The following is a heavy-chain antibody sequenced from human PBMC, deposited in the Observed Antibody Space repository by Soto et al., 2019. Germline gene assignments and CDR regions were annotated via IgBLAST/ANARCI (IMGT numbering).Heavy chain of an antibody. CDR1: GGSFFGYY. J-gene: IGHJ4*02. D-gene: IGHD2-15*01. V-gene: IGHV4-59*01. CDR3: ASLYCSGGSCYPAYFDY. CDR2: IYYSGST. Sequence: PSETLSLTCTVSGGSFFGYYWSWIRQPPGKGLEWIGYIYYSGSTNYNPSLKSRVTISVDTSKSQFSLKLSSVTAADTAVYYCASLYCSGGSCYPAYFDYWGQGTLVTVS.